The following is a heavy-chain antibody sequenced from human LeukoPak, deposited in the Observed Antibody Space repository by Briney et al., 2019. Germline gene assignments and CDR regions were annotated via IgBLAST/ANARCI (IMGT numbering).Heavy chain of an antibody. J-gene: IGHJ3*01. CDR2: INPDSGGA. Sequence: ASVKVSCKASGYTFTGYYMHWVRQAPGQGLEWMGWINPDSGGANNAQKFQGRVTMTRDTSISTAYMELSRLRSDDTAVYYCARTFYDTLDSDAFDFWGQGTMVIVSS. CDR3: ARTFYDTLDSDAFDF. V-gene: IGHV1-2*02. D-gene: IGHD2/OR15-2a*01. CDR1: GYTFTGYY.